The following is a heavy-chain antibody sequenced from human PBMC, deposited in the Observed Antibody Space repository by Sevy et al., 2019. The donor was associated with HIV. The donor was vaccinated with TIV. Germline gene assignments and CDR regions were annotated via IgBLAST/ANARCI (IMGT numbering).Heavy chain of an antibody. CDR3: VRERCTKPHDY. D-gene: IGHD2-8*01. V-gene: IGHV3-23*01. J-gene: IGHJ4*02. CDR1: GFTFSKYS. Sequence: GGSLRLSCAASGFTFSKYSMSCIRQTPGKGLEWVSTFSFGCGKINYADSVKGRFTISRDDSRNTFYLQMNSLRADDTAIYYCVRERCTKPHDYWGQGTLVTVSS. CDR2: FSFGCGKI.